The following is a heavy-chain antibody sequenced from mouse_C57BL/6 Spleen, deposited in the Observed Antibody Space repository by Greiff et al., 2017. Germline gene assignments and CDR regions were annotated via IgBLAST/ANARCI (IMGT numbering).Heavy chain of an antibody. CDR2: IDPADGDT. CDR1: GFNIKDYY. J-gene: IGHJ3*01. Sequence: VQLQQSGAELVRPGASVKLSCTASGFNIKDYYMHWVKQRPEQGLEWIGRIDPADGDTEYAPKFQGKATMTADTSSNTAYLQLSSLTSEDTAVYYGTTEAVTTASWSYWGQGTLVTVSA. CDR3: TTEAVTTASWSY. D-gene: IGHD1-2*01. V-gene: IGHV14-1*01.